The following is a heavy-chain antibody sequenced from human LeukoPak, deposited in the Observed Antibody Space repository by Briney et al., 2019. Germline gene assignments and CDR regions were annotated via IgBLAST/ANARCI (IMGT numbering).Heavy chain of an antibody. Sequence: GGSLRLSCAASGFTFSNAWMSWVRQAPGKGREWVGRIKSKTDGRTTDYAAPVKGRFTISSDDSKNTLYLQMNRLKTEDTAVYYCTTGRISTGYYYGMDVWGQGTTVTVSS. CDR1: GFTFSNAW. CDR2: IKSKTDGRTT. CDR3: TTGRISTGYYYGMDV. J-gene: IGHJ6*02. V-gene: IGHV3-15*01. D-gene: IGHD2-15*01.